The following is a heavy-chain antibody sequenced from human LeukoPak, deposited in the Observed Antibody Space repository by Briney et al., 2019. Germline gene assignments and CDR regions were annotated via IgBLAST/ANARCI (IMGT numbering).Heavy chain of an antibody. J-gene: IGHJ4*02. D-gene: IGHD3-3*01. V-gene: IGHV3-48*04. Sequence: GGSLRLSCAASGFTFSSYSMNWVRQAPGKGLEWVSYISSSSTTIYYADSVKGRFTISRDNAKNSLYLQMNSLRAEDTAVYYCARTYDFWSGSQYYFDSWGQGTLVTVSS. CDR3: ARTYDFWSGSQYYFDS. CDR2: ISSSSTTI. CDR1: GFTFSSYS.